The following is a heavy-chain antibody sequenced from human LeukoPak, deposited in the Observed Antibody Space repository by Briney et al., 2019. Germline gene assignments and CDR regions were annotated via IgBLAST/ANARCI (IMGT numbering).Heavy chain of an antibody. V-gene: IGHV1-2*02. J-gene: IGHJ4*02. D-gene: IGHD5-24*01. CDR3: AGSETGDGYNPPFGY. Sequence: GASVKVSCKATGYTFTGYYIFWVRQAPGHGLEWMGWINPNSGGTNYAQKFQGRVTMTRDTSISTAYMELSSLRSDDTAVFYCAGSETGDGYNPPFGYWGQGTLVTVSS. CDR2: INPNSGGT. CDR1: GYTFTGYY.